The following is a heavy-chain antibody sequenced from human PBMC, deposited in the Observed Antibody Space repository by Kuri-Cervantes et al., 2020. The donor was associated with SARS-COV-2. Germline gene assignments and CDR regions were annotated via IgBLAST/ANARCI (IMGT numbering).Heavy chain of an antibody. J-gene: IGHJ6*03. CDR3: ATSYSNYPYYYYYMDV. D-gene: IGHD4-11*01. CDR1: GYTFTSYD. Sequence: ASVKVSCKASGYTFTSYDINWVRQATGQGLEWMGWMNPNSGNTGYAQKFQGRVTMTRNTSISTAYMELSSLRSEDTAVYYCATSYSNYPYYYYYMDVWGKGTTVTVSS. CDR2: MNPNSGNT. V-gene: IGHV1-8*02.